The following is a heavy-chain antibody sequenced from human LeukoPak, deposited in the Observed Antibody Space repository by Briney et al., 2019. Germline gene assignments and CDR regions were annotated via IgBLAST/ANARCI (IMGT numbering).Heavy chain of an antibody. CDR1: GGYISIYY. V-gene: IGHV4-59*01. CDR2: IYYTGSA. D-gene: IGHD5-12*01. J-gene: IGHJ4*02. Sequence: SETLSLTCTVSGGYISIYYWTWIRQPPGKGLEWIGYIYYTGSANYNPSLKSRVTISLDTSKNQFSLKLTSVTAADTAMYYCATNAGGHSRAPFDYWGQGNLVTVSS. CDR3: ATNAGGHSRAPFDY.